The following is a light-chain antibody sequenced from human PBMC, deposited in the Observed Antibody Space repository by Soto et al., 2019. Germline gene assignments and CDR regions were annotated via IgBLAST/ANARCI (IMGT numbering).Light chain of an antibody. J-gene: IGKJ1*01. Sequence: DIQMTQSPSTLSGSVGDRVTITCRASQTISSWLAWYQQKPGKAPKLLIYKASTLKSGVPSRFSGSGSGTEFTLPISSLQPDDFATYYCQHYNSYSGAFGQGTKVDIK. CDR2: KAS. V-gene: IGKV1-5*03. CDR3: QHYNSYSGA. CDR1: QTISSW.